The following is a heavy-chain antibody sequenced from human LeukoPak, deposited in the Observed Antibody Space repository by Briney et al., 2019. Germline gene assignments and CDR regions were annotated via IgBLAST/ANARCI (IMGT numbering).Heavy chain of an antibody. CDR2: IYYSGST. Sequence: SETLSLTCTVSGGSISSSSYYWGWIRQPPGKGLEWIGSIYYSGSTYYNPSLKSRVTISVDTSKNQFSLKLSSVTAADTAVYYCARDGRGDRRPFDYWGQGTLVTVSS. V-gene: IGHV4-39*07. CDR3: ARDGRGDRRPFDY. D-gene: IGHD2-21*02. CDR1: GGSISSSSYY. J-gene: IGHJ4*02.